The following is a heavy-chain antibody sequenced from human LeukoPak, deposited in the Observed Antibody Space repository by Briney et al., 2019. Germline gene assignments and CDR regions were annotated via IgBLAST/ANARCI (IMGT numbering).Heavy chain of an antibody. CDR1: GYTFTSYD. CDR3: ARATQYCSSTSCTPEFDY. D-gene: IGHD2-2*01. Sequence: ASVKVSCKASGYTFTSYDINWVGQATGQGLEWMGWMNPNSGNTGYAQKFQGRVTMTRNTSISTAYMELSSLRSEDTAVYYCARATQYCSSTSCTPEFDYWGQGTLVTVSS. J-gene: IGHJ4*02. CDR2: MNPNSGNT. V-gene: IGHV1-8*01.